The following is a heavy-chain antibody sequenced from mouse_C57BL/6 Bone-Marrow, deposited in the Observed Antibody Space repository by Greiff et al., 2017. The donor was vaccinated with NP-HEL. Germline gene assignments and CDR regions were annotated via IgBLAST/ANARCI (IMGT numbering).Heavy chain of an antibody. CDR2: IYIGNGYT. V-gene: IGHV1-58*01. CDR1: GYTFTSYG. CDR3: AIPYDGYYGWYFDV. Sequence: EVQLVESGAELVRPGSSVKMSCKTSGYTFTSYGINWVKQRPGQGLEWIGYIYIGNGYTEYNEKFKGKATLTSDTSSSTAYMQLSSLTSEDSAIYFCAIPYDGYYGWYFDVWGTGTTVTVSS. D-gene: IGHD2-3*01. J-gene: IGHJ1*03.